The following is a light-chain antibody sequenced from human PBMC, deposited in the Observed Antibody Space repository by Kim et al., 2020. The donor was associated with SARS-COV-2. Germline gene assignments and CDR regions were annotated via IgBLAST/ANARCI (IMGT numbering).Light chain of an antibody. V-gene: IGLV1-40*01. CDR2: RDD. J-gene: IGLJ1*01. CDR3: QSYDNSLNGYV. Sequence: QSVLTPPPSVSGSPGQRVTISCTGSSSDIGAVYDVHWYQQLPGTAPKLLIYRDDYRPSGVPVRFSGSKSGTAASLAITGLQAEDEADYYCQSYDNSLNGYVFGTGTKVTV. CDR1: SSDIGAVYD.